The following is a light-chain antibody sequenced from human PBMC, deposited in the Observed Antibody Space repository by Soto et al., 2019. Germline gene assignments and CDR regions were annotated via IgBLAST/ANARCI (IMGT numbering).Light chain of an antibody. Sequence: QSALTQPASVSGSPGQSITISCTGVSSDSGGYQYVSWYQQHPGKAPKLLIYDVSNRPSGVSNRFSGSESGTTASLIISGLQADDEADCYCSSLGSSSRREVFGTGTKLTVL. V-gene: IGLV2-14*03. CDR3: SSLGSSSRREV. CDR1: SSDSGGYQY. CDR2: DVS. J-gene: IGLJ1*01.